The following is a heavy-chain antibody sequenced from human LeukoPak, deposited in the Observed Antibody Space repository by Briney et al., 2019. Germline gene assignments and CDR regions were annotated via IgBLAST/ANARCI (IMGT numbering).Heavy chain of an antibody. J-gene: IGHJ3*02. CDR2: IKQDGSEK. D-gene: IGHD1-26*01. Sequence: PGGSLRLSCAASGFTFSSYWMSWVRQAPGKGLEWVANIKQDGSEKYYVDSVKGRFTIARDNAKNSLFLQMNSLRAEDTAVYYCAKDLGAIVRVDAFDIWGRGTMVTVSS. V-gene: IGHV3-7*03. CDR1: GFTFSSYW. CDR3: AKDLGAIVRVDAFDI.